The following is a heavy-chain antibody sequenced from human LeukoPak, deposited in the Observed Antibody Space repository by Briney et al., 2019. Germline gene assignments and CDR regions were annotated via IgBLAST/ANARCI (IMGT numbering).Heavy chain of an antibody. J-gene: IGHJ4*02. V-gene: IGHV4-59*02. D-gene: IGHD7-27*01. Sequence: SETLSLTCTVSGGSVGNYYWSWIRQSPGKGLEWIGYIYYTETSYNPSLKSRVTISADTSKNQFSLKLYSVTAADTAVYYCATRKLGNDYWGQGTLVTVSS. CDR3: ATRKLGNDY. CDR2: IYYTET. CDR1: GGSVGNYY.